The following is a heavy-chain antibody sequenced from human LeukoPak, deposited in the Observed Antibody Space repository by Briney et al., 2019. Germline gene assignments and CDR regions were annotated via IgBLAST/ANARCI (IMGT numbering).Heavy chain of an antibody. CDR1: GYTFTSYY. V-gene: IGHV1-46*01. D-gene: IGHD6-13*01. CDR2: INPSGGGT. J-gene: IGHJ5*02. CDR3: TRERYSSSLGFDP. Sequence: GESLKISCKGSGYTFTSYYIHWVRQAPGQGLEWMGKINPSGGGTSYAQKFQGRVTMTRDTATSTVYMELSSLKSEDTAVYYCTRERYSSSLGFDPWGQGNLVTVSS.